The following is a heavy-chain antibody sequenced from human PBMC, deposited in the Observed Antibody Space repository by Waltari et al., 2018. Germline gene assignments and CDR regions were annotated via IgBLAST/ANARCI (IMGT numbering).Heavy chain of an antibody. CDR2: IIPIFGTA. Sequence: QVQLVQSGAEVKKPGSSVKVSCKASGGTFSSYAISWVRQAPGHGLEWMGGIIPIFGTANYAQKFQGRVTITADESTSTAYMELSSLRSEDTAVYYCARGRCSSTSCYTPYRWFDPWGQGTLVTVSS. CDR3: ARGRCSSTSCYTPYRWFDP. J-gene: IGHJ5*02. V-gene: IGHV1-69*12. CDR1: GGTFSSYA. D-gene: IGHD2-2*02.